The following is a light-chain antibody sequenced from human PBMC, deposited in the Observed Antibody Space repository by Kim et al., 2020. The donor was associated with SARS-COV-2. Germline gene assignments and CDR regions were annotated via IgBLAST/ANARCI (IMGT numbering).Light chain of an antibody. CDR1: QSVSSN. J-gene: IGKJ4*01. CDR3: QQYNNWPSLT. CDR2: GAS. Sequence: EIVMTQSPATLSVSPGERATLSCRASQSVSSNLAWYQQKPGQAPRLLIYGASTRANGIPARFSGSGSGTEFTLTISRLQSEDFAVYYCQQYNNWPSLTFGGGTKVDIK. V-gene: IGKV3-15*01.